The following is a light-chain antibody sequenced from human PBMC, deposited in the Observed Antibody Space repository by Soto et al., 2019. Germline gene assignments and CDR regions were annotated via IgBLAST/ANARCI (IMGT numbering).Light chain of an antibody. CDR1: QSISSY. Sequence: DIQMTQSPSSLSASVGDRVTITCRASQSISSYLNWYQQKPGRAPKLLIYAASSLQSGVPSRFSGSGSGTDFTLTISSLQPEDFATYYCQHSYTTPRPFAQGT. CDR2: AAS. V-gene: IGKV1-39*01. CDR3: QHSYTTPRP. J-gene: IGKJ1*01.